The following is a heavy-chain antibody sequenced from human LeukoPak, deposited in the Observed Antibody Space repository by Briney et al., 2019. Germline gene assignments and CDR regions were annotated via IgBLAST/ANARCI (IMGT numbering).Heavy chain of an antibody. CDR1: GGSISSYY. Sequence: SETLSLTCTVSGGSISSYYWSWIRQPPGTGLEWIGYIYYSGSTNYNPSLKSRVTISVDTSKNQFSLKLSSVTAADTAVYYCAREGSSWYGSWFDPWGQGTLVTVSS. J-gene: IGHJ5*02. D-gene: IGHD6-13*01. CDR3: AREGSSWYGSWFDP. V-gene: IGHV4-59*01. CDR2: IYYSGST.